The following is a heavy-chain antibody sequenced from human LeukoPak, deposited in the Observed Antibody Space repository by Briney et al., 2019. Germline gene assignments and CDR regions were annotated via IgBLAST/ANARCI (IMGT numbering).Heavy chain of an antibody. Sequence: ASVKVSCKVSGYTLTELSMHWVRQAPGKGLEGRGGFDPEDGETIYAQKFQGRVTMTEDTSTDTAYMELSSLRSEDTAVYYCATARGYIKGFDPWGQGALVTVSS. CDR1: GYTLTELS. V-gene: IGHV1-24*01. CDR2: FDPEDGET. J-gene: IGHJ5*02. CDR3: ATARGYIKGFDP. D-gene: IGHD5-18*01.